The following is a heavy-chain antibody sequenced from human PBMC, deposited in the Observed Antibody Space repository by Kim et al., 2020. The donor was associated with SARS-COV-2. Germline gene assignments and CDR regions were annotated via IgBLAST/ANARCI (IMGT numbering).Heavy chain of an antibody. V-gene: IGHV3-23*01. CDR3: ASHLHVTTVNLYWYFHL. J-gene: IGHJ2*01. Sequence: GGSLRLSCVASGFTFSHSAMSWVRQTPGKGLEWVSWIFGSGCGTYYADSVKGRFSISRDNFKNALYLQMNDLRAEDTAVYYCASHLHVTTVNLYWYFHLWGRGPLVPVPS. CDR2: IFGSGCGT. CDR1: GFTFSHSA.